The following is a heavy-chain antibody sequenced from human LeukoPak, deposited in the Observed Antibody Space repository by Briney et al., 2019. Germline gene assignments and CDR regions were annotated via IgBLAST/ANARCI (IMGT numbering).Heavy chain of an antibody. Sequence: SETLSLTCTVSGGSISSYYWSWIWQPPGKGLEWIGYIYTSGSTNYNPSLKSRVTISVDTSKNQFSLKLSSVTAADTAVYYCARLSYYDSSLDYWGQGTLVTVSS. V-gene: IGHV4-4*09. CDR1: GGSISSYY. D-gene: IGHD3-22*01. CDR2: IYTSGST. J-gene: IGHJ4*02. CDR3: ARLSYYDSSLDY.